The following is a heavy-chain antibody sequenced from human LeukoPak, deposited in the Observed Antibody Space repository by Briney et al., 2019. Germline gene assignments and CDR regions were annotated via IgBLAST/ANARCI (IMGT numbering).Heavy chain of an antibody. Sequence: SVKVSCKASGGTFISYAISWVRQAPGQGLEWMGGIIPIFGTANYAQKFQGRVTITTDESTSTAYMELSSLRSEDTAVYYCARDYLLANNWNDVHYYYYMDVWGKGTTVTVSS. V-gene: IGHV1-69*05. CDR2: IIPIFGTA. J-gene: IGHJ6*03. D-gene: IGHD1-20*01. CDR3: ARDYLLANNWNDVHYYYYMDV. CDR1: GGTFISYA.